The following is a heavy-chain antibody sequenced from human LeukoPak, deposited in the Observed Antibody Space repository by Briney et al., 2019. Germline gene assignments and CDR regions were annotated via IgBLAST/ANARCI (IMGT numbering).Heavy chain of an antibody. V-gene: IGHV5-51*01. Sequence: PGESLNISCKGSGYIFTNYWIAWVRQMPGKGLEWMGIIYPGDSDTRYSPSFQGQVTISADRSISTAYLQWSSLKASDTAIYYCARGRYCSSTGCSHFDYWGQGTLVTVS. CDR1: GYIFTNYW. J-gene: IGHJ4*02. CDR2: IYPGDSDT. CDR3: ARGRYCSSTGCSHFDY. D-gene: IGHD2-2*01.